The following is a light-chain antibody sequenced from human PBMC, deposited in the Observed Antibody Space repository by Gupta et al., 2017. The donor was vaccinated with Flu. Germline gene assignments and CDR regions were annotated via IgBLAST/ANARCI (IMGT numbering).Light chain of an antibody. CDR3: QQRSNWPPEGT. J-gene: IGKJ4*01. CDR2: DAS. V-gene: IGKV3-11*01. Sequence: EIVLTQSPATLSLSPGERATLSCRASQSVSSYLAWYQQKPGQAPRLLIYDASNRATGIPARFSGSGSGTDFTLTISSLEPEDFAVYYCQQRSNWPPEGTFGGGTKVEIQ. CDR1: QSVSSY.